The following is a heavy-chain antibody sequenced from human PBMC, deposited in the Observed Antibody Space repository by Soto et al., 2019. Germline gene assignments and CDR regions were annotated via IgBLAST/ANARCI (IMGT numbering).Heavy chain of an antibody. CDR2: IKQDGSEE. Sequence: EVQLVESGGGLVQPGGSLRLSCAATGFTFSNYWMTWVRQAPGKGLEWVASIKQDGSEEYYVDSVKGRFTISRDNAKNSPYLQISGLRAEATAVNNCARGDATPVYWGQGNLVTVSS. CDR1: GFTFSNYW. CDR3: ARGDATPVY. J-gene: IGHJ4*02. D-gene: IGHD2-21*01. V-gene: IGHV3-7*04.